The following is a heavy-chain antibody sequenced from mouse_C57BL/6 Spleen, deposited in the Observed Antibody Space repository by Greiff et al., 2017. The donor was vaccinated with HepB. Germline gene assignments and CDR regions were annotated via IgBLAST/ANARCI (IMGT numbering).Heavy chain of an antibody. J-gene: IGHJ3*01. CDR1: GYAFSSSW. D-gene: IGHD3-2*02. CDR2: IYPGDGDT. V-gene: IGHV1-82*01. CDR3: ARESSAWFAY. Sequence: VQRVESGPELVKPGASVKISCKASGYAFSSSWMNWVKQRPGKGLEWIGRIYPGDGDTNYNGKFKGKATLTADKSSSTAYMQLSSLTSEDSAVYFCARESSAWFAYWGQGTLVTVSA.